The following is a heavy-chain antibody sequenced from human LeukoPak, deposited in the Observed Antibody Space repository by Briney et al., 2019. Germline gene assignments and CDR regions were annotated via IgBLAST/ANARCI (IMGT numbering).Heavy chain of an antibody. CDR1: GFTFTSAW. D-gene: IGHD1-26*01. CDR3: TTILKWELRYYFDI. J-gene: IGHJ4*02. Sequence: GGSLRLSCATSGFTFTSAWLSWVRQVPGKGLKWVGRIRPKTDAEATDYAAPVKGRFTVSRDDSKSTLYLQMNSLKTEDTAVYYCTTILKWELRYYFDIWGQGTLVTVSS. CDR2: IRPKTDAEAT. V-gene: IGHV3-15*01.